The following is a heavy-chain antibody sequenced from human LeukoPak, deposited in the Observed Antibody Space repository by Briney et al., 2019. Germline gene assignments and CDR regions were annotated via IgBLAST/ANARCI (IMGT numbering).Heavy chain of an antibody. Sequence: SETLSLTCAVSGGSISSSNWWSWVRQPPGKGLEWIGEIYHSGSTNYNPSLKSRVTISVDKSKNQFSLKLSSVTAADTAVYYCARHRVSGYYSRTFDYWGQGTLVTVSS. CDR3: ARHRVSGYYSRTFDY. CDR2: IYHSGST. CDR1: GGSISSSNW. V-gene: IGHV4-4*02. J-gene: IGHJ4*02. D-gene: IGHD3-22*01.